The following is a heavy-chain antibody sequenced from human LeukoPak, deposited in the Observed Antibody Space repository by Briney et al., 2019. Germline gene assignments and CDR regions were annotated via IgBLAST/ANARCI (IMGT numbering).Heavy chain of an antibody. D-gene: IGHD1-26*01. CDR3: ARAVGATNFDY. J-gene: IGHJ4*02. CDR1: GFTFSNYW. Sequence: PGGSLRLSCAASGFTFSNYWMTWVRQAPGKGLEWVGNIKQDGSEKYYVDSVKGRFTISRDNAKNSLYLQMNSLRAEDTAVYYCARAVGATNFDYWGQGTLVTVSS. V-gene: IGHV3-7*01. CDR2: IKQDGSEK.